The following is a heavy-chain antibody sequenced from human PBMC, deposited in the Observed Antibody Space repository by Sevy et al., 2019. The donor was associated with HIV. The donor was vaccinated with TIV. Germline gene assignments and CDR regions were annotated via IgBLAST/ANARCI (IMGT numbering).Heavy chain of an antibody. CDR2: ISCSGVSP. J-gene: IGHJ4*02. Sequence: GGSLRLSCAASGFTLRSYAMSWVRQAPGKGLEWVSAISCSGVSPYYADSVKGRFTISDDNSKNTLYLQMNSLRAEDTAVYYCAKDVRYDSSGYFDYWGQGILVTVSS. D-gene: IGHD3-22*01. CDR1: GFTLRSYA. CDR3: AKDVRYDSSGYFDY. V-gene: IGHV3-23*01.